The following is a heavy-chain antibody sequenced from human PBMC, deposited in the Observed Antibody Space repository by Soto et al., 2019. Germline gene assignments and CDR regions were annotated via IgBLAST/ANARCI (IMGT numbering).Heavy chain of an antibody. CDR2: IYYSGST. D-gene: IGHD3-16*02. J-gene: IGHJ5*02. CDR1: GGSISSSSYY. Sequence: QLQLQESGPGLVKPSETLSLTCTVSGGSISSSSYYWGWIRQPPGKGLEWIGSIYYSGSTYYNPSLKSRVTISVDTSKNQFSLKLSSVTAADTAVYYCARHSAYYDYIWGSYRPSNWFDPWGQGTLVTVSS. CDR3: ARHSAYYDYIWGSYRPSNWFDP. V-gene: IGHV4-39*01.